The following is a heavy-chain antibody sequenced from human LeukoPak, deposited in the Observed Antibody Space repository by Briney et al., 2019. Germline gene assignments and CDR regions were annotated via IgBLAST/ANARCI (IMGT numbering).Heavy chain of an antibody. CDR3: ARDRMGAIMYFDV. J-gene: IGHJ2*01. Sequence: TGGSLRLSSEVSGFTFSTYGMSWVRQAPGKGLEGVSAITGSGGRTYYADSVKGRFTISRDNSRDRLYLETNSLRAEDTAVYYCARDRMGAIMYFDVWGRGTLVTVSS. CDR2: ITGSGGRT. V-gene: IGHV3-23*01. D-gene: IGHD3-10*01. CDR1: GFTFSTYG.